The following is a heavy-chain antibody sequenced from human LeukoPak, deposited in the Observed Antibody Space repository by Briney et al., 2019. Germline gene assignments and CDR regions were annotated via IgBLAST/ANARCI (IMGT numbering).Heavy chain of an antibody. CDR1: GFTFSSYS. CDR3: ARGRLGYCSGGSCSGSDSYYFDY. CDR2: ISSRSSYI. J-gene: IGHJ4*02. Sequence: PGGSLRLSCAASGFTFSSYSMNWVRQAPGKGLEWVSSISSRSSYIYYADSVKGRFTISRDNAKNSLYLQMNSLRAEDTAVYYCARGRLGYCSGGSCSGSDSYYFDYWGQGTLVTVSS. V-gene: IGHV3-21*01. D-gene: IGHD2-15*01.